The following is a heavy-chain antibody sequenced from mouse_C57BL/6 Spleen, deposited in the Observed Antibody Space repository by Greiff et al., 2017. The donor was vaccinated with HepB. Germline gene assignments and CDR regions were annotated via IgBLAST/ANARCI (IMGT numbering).Heavy chain of an antibody. J-gene: IGHJ4*01. CDR3: ARKIYYGLYAMDY. D-gene: IGHD2-1*01. CDR2: IKPGSGGT. CDR1: GYAFTNYL. V-gene: IGHV1-54*01. Sequence: QVQLQQSGAELVRPGTSVKVSCKASGYAFTNYLIEWVKQRPGQGLEWIGVIKPGSGGTNYNEKFKGKATLTADKSSSPADMQLSRLTSEDSAVYFCARKIYYGLYAMDYWGQGTSVTVSS.